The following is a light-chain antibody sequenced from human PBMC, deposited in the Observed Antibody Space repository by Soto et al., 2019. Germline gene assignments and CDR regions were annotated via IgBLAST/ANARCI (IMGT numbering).Light chain of an antibody. V-gene: IGLV2-8*01. J-gene: IGLJ1*01. Sequence: QSVLTQPPSASGSPGQSITISCTGTSSDVGGFNYVSWHQQHPGKAPKVIIYEVTKRPSGVPDRFSGSKSANTASLTVSGLQAEDEADYYCSSYAGSNNPLFVFGTGTKVTDL. CDR2: EVT. CDR1: SSDVGGFNY. CDR3: SSYAGSNNPLFV.